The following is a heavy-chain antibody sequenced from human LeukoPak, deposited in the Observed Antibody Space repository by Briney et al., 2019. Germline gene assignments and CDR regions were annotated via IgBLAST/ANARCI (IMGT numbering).Heavy chain of an antibody. J-gene: IGHJ2*01. CDR3: ARVGAWGSLFSLLDWYFDL. CDR1: GYTFTSYG. V-gene: IGHV1-2*02. D-gene: IGHD2-8*02. CDR2: INPNSGGT. Sequence: ASVKVSCKASGYTFTSYGISWVRQAPGQGLEWMGWINPNSGGTNYAQKFQGRVTVTRGTSISTAYMELSRLRSDDTAVYYCARVGAWGSLFSLLDWYFDLWGRGTLVTVSS.